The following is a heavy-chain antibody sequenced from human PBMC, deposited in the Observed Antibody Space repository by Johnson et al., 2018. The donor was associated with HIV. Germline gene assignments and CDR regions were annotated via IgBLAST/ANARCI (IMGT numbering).Heavy chain of an antibody. Sequence: VQLAESGGGVVQPGRSLRLSCAASGFTFSNYAMHWVRQAPGKGLEYVSAISTNGFLTYYANSVKGRFTISRDNSKNTLFLQMGSLGPDDMAVYYCARDAKSCTWSPNGTDAFDVWDQGTMVTVSS. J-gene: IGHJ3*01. CDR2: ISTNGFLT. CDR1: GFTFSNYA. CDR3: ARDAKSCTWSPNGTDAFDV. D-gene: IGHD2-15*01. V-gene: IGHV3-64*01.